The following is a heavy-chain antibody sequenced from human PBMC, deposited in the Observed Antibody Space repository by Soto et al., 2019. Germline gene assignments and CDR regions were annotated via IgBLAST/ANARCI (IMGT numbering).Heavy chain of an antibody. J-gene: IGHJ4*02. Sequence: QLQLQKSGSGLVKPSQTLSLTCAVSGGSISSGGSSWSWIRQPPGKGLEWIGYLYHSGSTYYNPSLKSRVTISVDRSKNQFSLKLSSVTAADTAVYYCARAGGLGAVAVDSWGQGTLVTVSS. V-gene: IGHV4-30-2*01. D-gene: IGHD6-19*01. CDR1: GGSISSGGSS. CDR2: LYHSGST. CDR3: ARAGGLGAVAVDS.